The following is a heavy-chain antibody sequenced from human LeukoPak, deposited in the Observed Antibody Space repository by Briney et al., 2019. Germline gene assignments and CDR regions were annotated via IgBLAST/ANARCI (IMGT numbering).Heavy chain of an antibody. CDR3: ARGSYSSGWYEVHFQH. V-gene: IGHV4-30-4*01. D-gene: IGHD6-19*01. CDR2: IYSSGRT. J-gene: IGHJ1*01. CDR1: GGSISSGDSY. Sequence: SETLSLTCTVSGGSISSGDSYWNWVRQPPGKGLEWIAYIYSSGRTYYNPSLKSRVTISVDTSKNQFSLKLSSVTAADTAVYYCARGSYSSGWYEVHFQHWGQGTLVTVSS.